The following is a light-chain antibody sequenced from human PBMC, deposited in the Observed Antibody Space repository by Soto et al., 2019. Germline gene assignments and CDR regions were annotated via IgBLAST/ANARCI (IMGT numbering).Light chain of an antibody. CDR2: EVG. V-gene: IGLV2-14*01. CDR1: SSDIGTYIY. J-gene: IGLJ2*01. CDR3: CSYTGSNSVV. Sequence: QSALTQPASVSGSPGQSITISCTGTSSDIGTYIYVSWYLQHPGKAPKLLIYEVGNRPSGVSNRFSGSKSGNTASLTISGLQAEDEADYYCCSYTGSNSVVFGGGTKLTVL.